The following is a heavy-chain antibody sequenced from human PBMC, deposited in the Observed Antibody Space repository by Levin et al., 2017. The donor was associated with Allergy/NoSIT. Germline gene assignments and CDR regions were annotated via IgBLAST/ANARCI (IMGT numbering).Heavy chain of an antibody. D-gene: IGHD6-19*01. J-gene: IGHJ3*02. CDR1: GGSISGYY. V-gene: IGHV4-59*01. Sequence: SETLSLTCTVSGGSISGYYWSWIRQPPGKGLEWIGYIYYSGSTNYNPSLKSRVTISVDTSKNQFSLKLSSVTAADTAVYYCARDAGSSGWYVWADAFDIWGQGTMVTVSS. CDR3: ARDAGSSGWYVWADAFDI. CDR2: IYYSGST.